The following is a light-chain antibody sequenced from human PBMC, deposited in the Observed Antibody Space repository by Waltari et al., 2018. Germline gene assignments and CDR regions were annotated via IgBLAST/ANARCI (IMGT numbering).Light chain of an antibody. Sequence: DIVMTQSPLSLPVTPGEPAYIFCRSSHSLLHANGNNYLDWYLQKPGQSPQLLIYLGSNRASGVPERFTGSGSGTNFTLKITRVEADDVGIYYCMEALQTVPTFGGGTTVEIK. J-gene: IGKJ4*01. V-gene: IGKV2-28*01. CDR1: HSLLHANGNNY. CDR2: LGS. CDR3: MEALQTVPT.